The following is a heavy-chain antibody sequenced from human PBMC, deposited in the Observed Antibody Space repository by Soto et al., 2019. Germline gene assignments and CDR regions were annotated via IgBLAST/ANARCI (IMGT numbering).Heavy chain of an antibody. CDR3: ARGRGYCSGGSCYIPFDY. D-gene: IGHD2-15*01. V-gene: IGHV3-53*01. J-gene: IGHJ4*02. CDR2: IYSGGST. Sequence: PGGSLRLSCAASGFTVSSNYMSWVRQAPGKGLEWVSVIYSGGSTYYADSVKGRFTISRDNSKNTLYLQMNSLRAEDTAVYYCARGRGYCSGGSCYIPFDYWGQGTLVTVSS. CDR1: GFTVSSNY.